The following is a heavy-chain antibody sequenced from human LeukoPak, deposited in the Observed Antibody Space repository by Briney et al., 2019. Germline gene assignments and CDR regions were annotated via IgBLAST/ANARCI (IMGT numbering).Heavy chain of an antibody. CDR1: GASITSYY. CDR2: IYYSGST. V-gene: IGHV4-39*01. CDR3: ARQQSAGAFDY. J-gene: IGHJ4*02. Sequence: SETLSLTCTVSGASITSYYWGWIRQPPGKGLEWIGSIYYSGSTYYNPSLKSRVTISVDTSKNQFSLKLSSVTAADTAVYYCARQQSAGAFDYWGQGTLVTVSS. D-gene: IGHD3-10*01.